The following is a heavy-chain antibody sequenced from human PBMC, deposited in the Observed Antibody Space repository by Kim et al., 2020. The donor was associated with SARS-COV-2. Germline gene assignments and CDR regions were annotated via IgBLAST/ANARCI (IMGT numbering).Heavy chain of an antibody. D-gene: IGHD3-10*01. CDR2: IDPSENDPTDSYT. CDR3: ARHYRPGSFFDA. V-gene: IGHV5-10-1*01. CDR1: GYILTIYC. J-gene: IGHJ4*02. Sequence: GESLKISCQGSGYILTIYCITWVRQVPGKGLEWMGEIDPSENDPTDSYTNYSPSFQGLVTFSIDKSVNTAYMQWSGLKASDTAIYYCARHYRPGSFFDAWGQGTHVTVSA.